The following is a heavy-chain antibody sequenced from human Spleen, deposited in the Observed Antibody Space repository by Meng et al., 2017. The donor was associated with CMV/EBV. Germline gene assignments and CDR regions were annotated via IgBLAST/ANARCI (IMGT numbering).Heavy chain of an antibody. D-gene: IGHD4-17*01. CDR1: GGSFSGYY. CDR3: ARTDYGMDV. J-gene: IGHJ6*02. Sequence: GSLRLSCAVYGGSFSGYYWSWIRQPPGKGLEWIGEINHSGSTNYNPSLKSRVTISVDTSKNQFSLKLISVTAADTAVYYCARTDYGMDVWGQGTTVTVSS. CDR2: INHSGST. V-gene: IGHV4-34*01.